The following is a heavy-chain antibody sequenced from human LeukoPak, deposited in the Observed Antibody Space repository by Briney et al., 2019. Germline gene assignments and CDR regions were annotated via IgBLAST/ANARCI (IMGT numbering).Heavy chain of an antibody. CDR2: ISGSGGST. Sequence: GGSLRLSCAASGLTFSSYAMSWVRQAPGKGLEWVSAISGSGGSTYYADSVKGRFTISRDNSKNTLYLQMNNLRAEDTAVYYCAKNPGIAAAASRTFDYWGQGTLVTVSS. D-gene: IGHD6-13*01. CDR3: AKNPGIAAAASRTFDY. V-gene: IGHV3-23*01. CDR1: GLTFSSYA. J-gene: IGHJ4*02.